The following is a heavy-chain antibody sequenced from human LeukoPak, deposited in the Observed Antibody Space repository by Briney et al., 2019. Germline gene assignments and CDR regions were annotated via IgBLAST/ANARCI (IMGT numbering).Heavy chain of an antibody. CDR3: AAYSSGYIQGFDY. J-gene: IGHJ4*02. CDR2: IYYSGIT. CDR1: GGSISSSNYY. D-gene: IGHD3-22*01. Sequence: PSETLSLTCTVSGGSISSSNYYWGWIRQPPGEGLEWIGSIYYSGITYYNPSLKSRVTISVDTSKNQFSLKLSSVTAADTAVFYCAAYSSGYIQGFDYWGQGTLVTVSS. V-gene: IGHV4-39*01.